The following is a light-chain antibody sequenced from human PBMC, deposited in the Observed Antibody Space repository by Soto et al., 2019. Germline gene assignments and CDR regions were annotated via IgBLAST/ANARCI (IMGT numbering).Light chain of an antibody. V-gene: IGLV2-14*01. J-gene: IGLJ1*01. Sequence: QSALTQPASVSGSPGQSITISCTGTSSDVGTYNYVSWYQQHPGKAPKVMIYEVTYRPSGVSNRFSGSKSGNTASLTISGIQAEDEAEYYCRSYTGSRTLYVFGTGTKVTV. CDR3: RSYTGSRTLYV. CDR1: SSDVGTYNY. CDR2: EVT.